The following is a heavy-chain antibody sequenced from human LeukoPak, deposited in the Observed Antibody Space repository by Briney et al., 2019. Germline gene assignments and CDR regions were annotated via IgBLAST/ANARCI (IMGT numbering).Heavy chain of an antibody. CDR1: GYTFTSYD. CDR3: ARTPPRERVGAILPRVFDY. V-gene: IGHV1-8*03. CDR2: MNPNSGNT. Sequence: ASVKVSCKASGYTFTSYDINWVRQATGQGLEWMGWMNPNSGNTGYAQKFQGRVTITRNTSISTAYMELSSLRSEDTAVYYCARTPPRERVGAILPRVFDYWGQGTLVTVSS. D-gene: IGHD1-26*01. J-gene: IGHJ4*02.